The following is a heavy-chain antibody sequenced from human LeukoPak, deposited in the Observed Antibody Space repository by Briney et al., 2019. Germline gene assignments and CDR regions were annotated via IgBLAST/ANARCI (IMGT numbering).Heavy chain of an antibody. J-gene: IGHJ4*02. CDR1: GGTFSSYA. Sequence: ASVKVSCKASGGTFSSYAISWVRQAPGQGLEWMGRIIPILGIANYAQKFQGRVTIIADKSTSTAYMELSSLRSEDTAVYYCARDQDEWAPFDYWGQGTLVTVSS. D-gene: IGHD2-15*01. CDR3: ARDQDEWAPFDY. CDR2: IIPILGIA. V-gene: IGHV1-69*04.